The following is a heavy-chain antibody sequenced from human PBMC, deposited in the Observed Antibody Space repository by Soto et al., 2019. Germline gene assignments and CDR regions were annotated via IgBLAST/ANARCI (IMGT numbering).Heavy chain of an antibody. Sequence: QVQLQESGPGLIKPSQTLSLTCTVSGGSFSSGGYYWSWIRQHPGKGLEWMAYMFYSGTTYYNPSLKSRVSLSMDTSKNQFSLKLRSLTAADTAVYYCALATIFGGVYDVFDIWGQGTLVTVSS. CDR1: GGSFSSGGYY. D-gene: IGHD3-3*01. V-gene: IGHV4-31*03. CDR2: MFYSGTT. J-gene: IGHJ3*02. CDR3: ALATIFGGVYDVFDI.